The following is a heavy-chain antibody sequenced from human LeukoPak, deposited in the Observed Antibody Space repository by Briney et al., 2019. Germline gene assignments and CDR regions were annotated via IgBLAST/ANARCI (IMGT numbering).Heavy chain of an antibody. CDR2: ISYDGSNK. J-gene: IGHJ4*02. V-gene: IGHV3-30-3*01. Sequence: QPGRSLRLSCAASGFTFSSYSMHWVRQAPGKGLEWVAVISYDGSNKYNADSVKGRFTISRDNSKNTLYLQMNSLRAEDTAVYYCAKDIEVYIPVVVTAGYDYWGQGTLVTVSS. CDR1: GFTFSSYS. CDR3: AKDIEVYIPVVVTAGYDY. D-gene: IGHD2-21*02.